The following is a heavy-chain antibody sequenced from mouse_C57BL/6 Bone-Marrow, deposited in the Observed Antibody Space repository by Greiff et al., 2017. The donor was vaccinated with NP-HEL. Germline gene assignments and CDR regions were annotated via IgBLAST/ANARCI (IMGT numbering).Heavy chain of an antibody. CDR2: IFPGSGST. CDR1: GYTFTDYY. J-gene: IGHJ2*01. D-gene: IGHD1-1*01. CDR3: ARTFLYYYGFDY. V-gene: IGHV1-75*01. Sequence: VQRVESGPELVKPGASVKISCKASGYTFTDYYINWVKQRPGQGLEWIGWIFPGSGSTYYNEKFKGKATLTVDKSSSTAYMLLSSLTSEDSAVYFCARTFLYYYGFDYWGQGTTLTVSS.